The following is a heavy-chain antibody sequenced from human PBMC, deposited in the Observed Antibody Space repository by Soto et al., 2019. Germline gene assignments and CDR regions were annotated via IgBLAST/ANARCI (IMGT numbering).Heavy chain of an antibody. CDR1: GFTFDVHW. CDR3: ARDSRGANFDY. D-gene: IGHD2-15*01. Sequence: GGSLRLSCDASGFTFDVHWMTWVRQAPGKGLEWVASIKHDGSEEYYVDSVKGRFTIYRDNARNSLYLQLSRLRAGDAAIYYCARDSRGANFDYWGQGALVTVSS. CDR2: IKHDGSEE. J-gene: IGHJ4*02. V-gene: IGHV3-7*01.